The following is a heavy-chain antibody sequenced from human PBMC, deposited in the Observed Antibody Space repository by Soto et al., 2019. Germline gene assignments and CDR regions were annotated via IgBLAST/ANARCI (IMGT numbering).Heavy chain of an antibody. D-gene: IGHD3-10*01. CDR3: ARASRLTYYYGSGSYSPPGY. V-gene: IGHV1-2*02. CDR2: INPNSGGT. CDR1: GYTFTAYY. Sequence: GASVKVSCKASGYTFTAYYVHWVRQAPGQGLEWMGWINPNSGGTNYAQKFQGRVTMTRNTSISTAYMELSSLRSEDTAVYYCARASRLTYYYGSGSYSPPGYWGQGTLVT. J-gene: IGHJ4*02.